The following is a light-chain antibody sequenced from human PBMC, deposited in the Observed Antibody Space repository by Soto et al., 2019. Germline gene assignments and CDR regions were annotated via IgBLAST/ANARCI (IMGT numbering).Light chain of an antibody. V-gene: IGKV3-15*01. CDR1: QSVSSN. CDR3: QRYNDWPWT. CDR2: GAS. J-gene: IGKJ1*01. Sequence: EIVMTQSPATLSVSPGERATLSCRASQSVSSNLAWYQQKPGQAPRLLIYGASTRATGIPARFSGSGSGTEITLTISSLQSEDFAVYYCQRYNDWPWTFGQGTKVEIK.